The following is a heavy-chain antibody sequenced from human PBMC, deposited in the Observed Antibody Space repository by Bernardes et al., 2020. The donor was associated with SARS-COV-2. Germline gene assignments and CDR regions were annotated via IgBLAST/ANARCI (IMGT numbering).Heavy chain of an antibody. CDR2: LYSGGTT. J-gene: IGHJ6*02. CDR3: ATAPHYYYGLDV. Sequence: GGSLRLSCEASKFTVRNTYMSWVRQAPGTGLEWVSLLYSGGTTYYADSVKGRFTVSRDNSKNTLFLQMSDLRAEDTAIYYCATAPHYYYGLDVWGQGTAVTVSS. CDR1: KFTVRNTY. V-gene: IGHV3-53*01.